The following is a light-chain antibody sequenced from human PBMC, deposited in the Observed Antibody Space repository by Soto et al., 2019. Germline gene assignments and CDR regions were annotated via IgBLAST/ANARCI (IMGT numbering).Light chain of an antibody. CDR2: DAS. J-gene: IGKJ1*01. CDR3: QQFDGSLWT. CDR1: QSVTSTH. V-gene: IGKV3-20*01. Sequence: IVLKQSPGTLSLSPGERDTLSCRASQSVTSTHLAWYQQKPGQAPGLLIYDASTRATGIPDRFSGSGSGTDFTLTISRLEPEDFAVYCCQQFDGSLWTFAPGTKVDIK.